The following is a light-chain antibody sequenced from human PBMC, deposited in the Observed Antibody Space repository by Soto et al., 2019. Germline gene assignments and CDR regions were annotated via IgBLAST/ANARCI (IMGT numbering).Light chain of an antibody. Sequence: QSALTQPASVSGSPGSPFPSPSPEPTITVGGYNYASWNQQQSGKAPKLMIHEVSNRPSGVSNRFSGSKSGNTASLTISGLQAEDEADYYCSSYTSSRAYVFGIGTKLTVL. CDR2: EVS. CDR1: TITVGGYNY. CDR3: SSYTSSRAYV. V-gene: IGLV2-14*01. J-gene: IGLJ1*01.